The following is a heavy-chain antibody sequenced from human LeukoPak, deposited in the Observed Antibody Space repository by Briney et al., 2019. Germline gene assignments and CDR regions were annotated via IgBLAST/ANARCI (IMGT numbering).Heavy chain of an antibody. V-gene: IGHV5-51*01. CDR3: ARVGYCSGGSCYSGYYYMDV. CDR2: IYPGDSDT. Sequence: GESLKISCKGSGYSFTSYWIGWVRQMPGKGLEWMGIIYPGDSDTRYSPSFQGQVTISADKSTSTAYLQWSSLKASDTAMYYCARVGYCSGGSCYSGYYYMDVWGKGTTVTIPS. CDR1: GYSFTSYW. D-gene: IGHD2-15*01. J-gene: IGHJ6*03.